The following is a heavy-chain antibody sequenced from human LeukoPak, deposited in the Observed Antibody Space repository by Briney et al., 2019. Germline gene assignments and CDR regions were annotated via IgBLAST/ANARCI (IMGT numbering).Heavy chain of an antibody. Sequence: GGSLRLSCAASGFTFSSYSMNWVRQAPGKGLEWVSSISSSSSYIYYADSVKGRFTISRGNAKNSLYLQMNSLRAEDTAVYYCARDPLQQLVNQIDYWGQGTLVTVSS. CDR2: ISSSSSYI. V-gene: IGHV3-21*01. CDR1: GFTFSSYS. CDR3: ARDPLQQLVNQIDY. J-gene: IGHJ4*02. D-gene: IGHD6-13*01.